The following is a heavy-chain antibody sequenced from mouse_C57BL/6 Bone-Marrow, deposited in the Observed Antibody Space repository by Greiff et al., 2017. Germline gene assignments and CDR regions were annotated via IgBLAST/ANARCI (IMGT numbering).Heavy chain of an antibody. D-gene: IGHD1-1*01. CDR2: ISSGSSTI. CDR3: ASKGLTVVGYFDV. J-gene: IGHJ1*03. Sequence: EVQVVESGGGLVKPGGSLKLSCAASGFTFSDYGMHWVRQAPEKGLEWVAYISSGSSTIYYADTVKGRFTISRDNAKNTLFLQMTSLRSEDTAMYYCASKGLTVVGYFDVWGTGTTVTVSS. V-gene: IGHV5-17*01. CDR1: GFTFSDYG.